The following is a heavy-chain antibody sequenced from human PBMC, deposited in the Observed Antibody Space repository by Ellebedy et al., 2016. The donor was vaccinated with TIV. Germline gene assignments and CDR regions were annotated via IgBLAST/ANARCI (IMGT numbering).Heavy chain of an antibody. CDR3: ARDQMATQLIWYFDL. J-gene: IGHJ2*01. Sequence: GESLKISCAASGFTFSSYAMHWVRQAPGKGIEWVAVISYDGSNKYYADSVKGRFTISRDNSKNTLYLQMNSLRAEDTAVYYCARDQMATQLIWYFDLWGRGTLVTVSS. CDR1: GFTFSSYA. D-gene: IGHD5-24*01. CDR2: ISYDGSNK. V-gene: IGHV3-30*01.